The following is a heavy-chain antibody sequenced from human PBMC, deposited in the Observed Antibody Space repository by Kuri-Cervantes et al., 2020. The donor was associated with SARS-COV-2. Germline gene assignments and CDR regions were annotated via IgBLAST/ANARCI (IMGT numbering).Heavy chain of an antibody. CDR1: GGAFSNYA. CDR2: IIPVLGTA. Sequence: SVKVSCKASGGAFSNYAISWVRQAPGQGLEWMGGIIPVLGTANYAQKFKGRITITADKSTSTAYMELSSLRSEDTAVYYCATSNYDYVWGSYRYGYFDYWGQGTLVTVSS. J-gene: IGHJ4*02. D-gene: IGHD3-16*02. CDR3: ATSNYDYVWGSYRYGYFDY. V-gene: IGHV1-69*10.